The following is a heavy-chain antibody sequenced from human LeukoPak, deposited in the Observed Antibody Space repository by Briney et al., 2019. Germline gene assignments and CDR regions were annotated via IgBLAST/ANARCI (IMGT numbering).Heavy chain of an antibody. V-gene: IGHV3-7*03. J-gene: IGHJ4*02. CDR3: AKYLRVYNGRGYFVF. CDR1: GFTFSRYW. D-gene: IGHD5-24*01. CDR2: IKKDGSEK. Sequence: GGSLRLSCAASGFTFSRYWMNWVRQAPGKGVEWVAQIKKDGSEKYYVDTVKGRVTISREKAKTSLCMQMNRLTARETAVFYCAKYLRVYNGRGYFVFWGQGTLVTVSS.